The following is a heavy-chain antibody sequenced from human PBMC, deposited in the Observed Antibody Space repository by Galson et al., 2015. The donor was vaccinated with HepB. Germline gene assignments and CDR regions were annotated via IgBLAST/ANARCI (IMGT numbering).Heavy chain of an antibody. V-gene: IGHV1-18*01. D-gene: IGHD2-2*01. J-gene: IGHJ3*02. Sequence: SVKVSCKASGYTFTSYGISWVRQAPGQGLEWMGWISAYNGNTNYAQKLQGRVTMTTDTSTSTAYMELRSLRSDDTAVYYCARGKERGYCSSTSCYVGGDAFDIWGQRTMVTVSS. CDR1: GYTFTSYG. CDR2: ISAYNGNT. CDR3: ARGKERGYCSSTSCYVGGDAFDI.